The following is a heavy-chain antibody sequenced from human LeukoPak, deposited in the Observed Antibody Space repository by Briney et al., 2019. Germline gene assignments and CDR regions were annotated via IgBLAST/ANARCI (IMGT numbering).Heavy chain of an antibody. D-gene: IGHD4-17*01. V-gene: IGHV3-30*18. J-gene: IGHJ4*02. CDR1: GFTFSSYG. CDR2: ISYDGSNK. CDR3: AKGLATVTYYFDY. Sequence: PGRSLRLSCAASGFTFSSYGMHWVRQAPGKGLEWVAVISYDGSNKYYADSVKGRFTISRDNSKNTLYLQMNSLRAEDTAVYYCAKGLATVTYYFDYWGQGTLVTVSS.